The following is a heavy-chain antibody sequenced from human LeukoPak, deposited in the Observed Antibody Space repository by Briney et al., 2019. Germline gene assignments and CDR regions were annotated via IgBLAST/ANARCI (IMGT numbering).Heavy chain of an antibody. V-gene: IGHV4-59*01. CDR3: ARGVPEYYDFWSGYFYYFDY. D-gene: IGHD3-3*01. J-gene: IGHJ4*02. CDR1: GGSISSYY. Sequence: SETLSLTCTVSGGSISSYYWSRIRQPPGKGLEWIGYIYYSGSTNYNPSLKSRVTTSVDTSKNQFSLKLTSVTAADTAVYYCARGVPEYYDFWSGYFYYFDYWGQGTLVTVSS. CDR2: IYYSGST.